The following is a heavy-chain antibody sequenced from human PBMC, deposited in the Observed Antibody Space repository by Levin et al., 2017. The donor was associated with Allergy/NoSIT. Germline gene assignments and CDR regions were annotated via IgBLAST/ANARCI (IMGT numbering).Heavy chain of an antibody. Sequence: HAGGSLRLSCAASGFTFDDFAMHWVRQAPGKGLEWVSGISWNGGSLGYADSVEGRVTISRDNAKNSLYLQMDSLRVEDTALYFCARVGSPWEHSLGYWGQGILVTVSS. CDR2: ISWNGGSL. CDR3: ARVGSPWEHSLGY. D-gene: IGHD1/OR15-1a*01. J-gene: IGHJ4*02. CDR1: GFTFDDFA. V-gene: IGHV3-9*01.